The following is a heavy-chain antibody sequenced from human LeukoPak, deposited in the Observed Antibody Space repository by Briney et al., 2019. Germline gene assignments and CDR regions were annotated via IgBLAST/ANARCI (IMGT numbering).Heavy chain of an antibody. Sequence: GGSLRLSCAVSGFTVTNDYMNWVRQAPGKGLEWVSIIYSGGSTYYADSVKGRLTISRDSSNNTLSLQMSNLRADDSGLYYCATDVRSRPLGFWGHGTLVTVSS. CDR3: ATDVRSRPLGF. V-gene: IGHV3-66*01. J-gene: IGHJ4*01. D-gene: IGHD6-13*01. CDR1: GFTVTNDY. CDR2: IYSGGST.